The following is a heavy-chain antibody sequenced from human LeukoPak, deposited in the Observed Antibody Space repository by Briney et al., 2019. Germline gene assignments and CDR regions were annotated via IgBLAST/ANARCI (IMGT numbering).Heavy chain of an antibody. J-gene: IGHJ4*02. D-gene: IGHD5-18*01. CDR2: IIPIFGTA. Sequence: GASVKVSCKASGGTFSSYAISWVRQAPGQGLEWMGGIIPIFGTANYAQKFQGRVTITADESTSTAYMELSSLRSDDTAVYYCARVSIQLWSPIDYWGQGTLVTVSS. CDR3: ARVSIQLWSPIDY. CDR1: GGTFSSYA. V-gene: IGHV1-69*13.